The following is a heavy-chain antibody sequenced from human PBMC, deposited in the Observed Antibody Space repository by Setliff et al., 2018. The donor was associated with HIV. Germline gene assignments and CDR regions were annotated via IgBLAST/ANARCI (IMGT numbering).Heavy chain of an antibody. CDR3: ARSVHSLYGDYATYFDP. J-gene: IGHJ5*02. D-gene: IGHD4-17*01. CDR2: MNPNNGNT. CDR1: GYNFTDYD. Sequence: GASVKVSCKASGYNFTDYDINWVRQATGQGLEWMGWMNPNNGNTGYAEKFQGRVTMTRDTSISTAYMELSSLRSDDTAVYYCARSVHSLYGDYATYFDPWGQGTQVTVSS. V-gene: IGHV1-8*02.